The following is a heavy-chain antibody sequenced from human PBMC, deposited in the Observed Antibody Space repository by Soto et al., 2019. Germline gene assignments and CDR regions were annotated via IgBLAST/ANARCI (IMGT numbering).Heavy chain of an antibody. CDR3: ARDSAATINPLDY. CDR1: GFTFSSYT. D-gene: IGHD5-12*01. CDR2: ISSSSSNI. J-gene: IGHJ4*02. Sequence: PGGSLRLSCAAFGFTFSSYTMHWVRQAPGKGLEWVSFISSSSSNIYYADSVKGRFTISRDNAKNSLYLQMNSLRAEDTAVYHCARDSAATINPLDYWGQGTLVTVSS. V-gene: IGHV3-21*01.